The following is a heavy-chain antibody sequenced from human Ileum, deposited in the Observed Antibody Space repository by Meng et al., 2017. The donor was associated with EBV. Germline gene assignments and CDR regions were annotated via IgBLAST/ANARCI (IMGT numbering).Heavy chain of an antibody. CDR3: ARDRSGSYYSPTFDY. CDR2: IYYSGST. Sequence: GMVTLSYTLSLPCTAAASSISSSSYNWGWIRQPPGKGLEWIGSIYYSGSTYYNPSLKSRVTISVDTSKNQFSLKLSSVSAADTAVYYCARDRSGSYYSPTFDYWGQGTLVTVSS. CDR1: ASSISSSSYN. J-gene: IGHJ4*02. D-gene: IGHD3-10*01. V-gene: IGHV4-39*07.